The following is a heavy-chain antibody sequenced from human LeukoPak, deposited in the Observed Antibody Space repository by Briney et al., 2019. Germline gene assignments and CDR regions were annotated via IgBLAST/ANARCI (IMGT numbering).Heavy chain of an antibody. J-gene: IGHJ4*02. D-gene: IGHD4-17*01. CDR2: IYYSGST. CDR3: AREVRGDYYFDY. CDR1: GGSTSSYY. V-gene: IGHV4-59*01. Sequence: SETLSLTCTVSGGSTSSYYWSWIRQPPGKGLEWIEYIYYSGSTNYNPSLKSRVTISVDTSKNQFSLKLSSVTAADTAVYYCAREVRGDYYFDYWGQGTLVTVSS.